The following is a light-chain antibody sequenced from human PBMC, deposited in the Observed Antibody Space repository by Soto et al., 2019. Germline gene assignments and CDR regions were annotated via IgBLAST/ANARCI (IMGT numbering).Light chain of an antibody. CDR3: QQYDDLTT. CDR1: QDISNY. V-gene: IGKV1-33*01. J-gene: IGKJ5*01. CDR2: DAS. Sequence: DIQMTQSPSSLSASVGDRVIITCQASQDISNYLNWYQQKPGRAPTLLIYDASLLKTGVPSRFSGSGSGTDFTFAISSLQPEDIATYYCQQYDDLTTFGQGTRLEMK.